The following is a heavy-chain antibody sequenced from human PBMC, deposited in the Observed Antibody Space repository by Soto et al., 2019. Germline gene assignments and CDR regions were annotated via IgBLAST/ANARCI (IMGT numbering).Heavy chain of an antibody. CDR2: IIPYYNTL. CDR3: ASGASRWYPYFFDS. Sequence: QAQVVQSGAEVRKPGSSVKLSCKASEGTFNSYAIAWVRQSPGQGLEWMGGIIPYYNTLNYAQKFQDRVTITADDSTNTVYMELSSLRSDDTAVYFCASGASRWYPYFFDSWAQGTLVTVSS. V-gene: IGHV1-69*01. J-gene: IGHJ4*02. CDR1: EGTFNSYA. D-gene: IGHD6-13*01.